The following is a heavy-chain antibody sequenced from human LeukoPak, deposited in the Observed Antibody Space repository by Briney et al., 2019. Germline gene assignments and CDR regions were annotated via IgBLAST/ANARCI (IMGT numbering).Heavy chain of an antibody. D-gene: IGHD6-13*01. CDR3: ARGDSSSWYPGFDP. CDR1: GFTFSDYY. J-gene: IGHJ5*02. V-gene: IGHV3-11*06. CDR2: ISSSSSYI. Sequence: GGSLRLSCAASGFTFSDYYMSWIRQAPGKGLEWVSSISSSSSYIYYADSVKGRFTISRDNAKNSLYLQMNSLRAEDTAVYYCARGDSSSWYPGFDPWGQGTLVTVSS.